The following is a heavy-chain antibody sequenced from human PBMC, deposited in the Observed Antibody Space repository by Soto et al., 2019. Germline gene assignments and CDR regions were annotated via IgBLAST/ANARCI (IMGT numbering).Heavy chain of an antibody. CDR3: TRGGDAYKNGH. J-gene: IGHJ4*02. D-gene: IGHD2-21*01. CDR2: IHYSGST. CDR1: GGSVTIGTYY. Sequence: QVQLQESGPGLVKPSETLSLTCTVPGGSVTIGTYYWSWIRQPPGKGLEWIGFIHYSGSTNYNPSLKTRVTMSVDTFKNQFSRKLTSVNAADTAVYYCTRGGDAYKNGHWGQGTLVTVSS. V-gene: IGHV4-61*01.